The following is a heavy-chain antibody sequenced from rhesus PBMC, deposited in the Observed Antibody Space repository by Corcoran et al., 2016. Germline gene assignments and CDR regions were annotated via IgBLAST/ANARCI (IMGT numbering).Heavy chain of an antibody. J-gene: IGHJ4*01. V-gene: IGHV3S5*01. CDR3: AKGAGYFDY. CDR2: INSGGGST. Sequence: EVQLVETGGGLVQPGGSLKLACAASGFTFSSYGMNWLRQAPGKGLEWVSVINSGGGSTYYADSVNGRFTISRDNSKNTLSLHMNSLGAEDTAVYYCAKGAGYFDYWGQGVLVTVSS. CDR1: GFTFSSYG.